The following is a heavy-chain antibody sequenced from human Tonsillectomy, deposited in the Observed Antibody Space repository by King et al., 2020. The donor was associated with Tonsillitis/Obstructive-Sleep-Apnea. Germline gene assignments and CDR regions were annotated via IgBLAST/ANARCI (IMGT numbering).Heavy chain of an antibody. V-gene: IGHV3-13*01. D-gene: IGHD3-9*01. CDR2: IGSAGDT. J-gene: IGHJ6*02. CDR1: GFTFSSYD. CDR3: ARLEYDIVTCDYYGMDV. Sequence: VQLVESGGGLVQPGGSLRLSCAASGFTFSSYDMLWVRQPTGKGLEWVSAIGSAGDTYEPGSVKGRFTISRENVKNYLYLQMNSLRAGDTAVYYCARLEYDIVTCDYYGMDVWGQGTTVPVSS.